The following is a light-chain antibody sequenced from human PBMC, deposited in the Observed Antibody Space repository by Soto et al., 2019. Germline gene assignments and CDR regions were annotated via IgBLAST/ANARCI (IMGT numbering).Light chain of an antibody. Sequence: QSVLTQPASVSGSPGQSITISCTGTSSDVGNYNYVSWYQQHPGKAPKLMIYDVSNRPSGVSNRFSGSKSGNTASLTISGLQAEDEADYYCSSYTSSSPYVVFGGGIKLTVL. CDR1: SSDVGNYNY. CDR2: DVS. J-gene: IGLJ2*01. V-gene: IGLV2-14*01. CDR3: SSYTSSSPYVV.